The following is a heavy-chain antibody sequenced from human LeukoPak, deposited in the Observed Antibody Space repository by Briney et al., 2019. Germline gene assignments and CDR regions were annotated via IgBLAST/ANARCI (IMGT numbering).Heavy chain of an antibody. D-gene: IGHD3-16*02. Sequence: SETLSLTCAVYGGSFSGYYWSWIRQHPGKGLEWIGYIYYTGNTYYNPSLKSRVTLSVDTSKNQFSLNLSSVTAADTAVYFCARDSMRSYLDYWGQGTLVTVSS. V-gene: IGHV4-31*11. CDR2: IYYTGNT. CDR1: GGSFSGYY. J-gene: IGHJ4*02. CDR3: ARDSMRSYLDY.